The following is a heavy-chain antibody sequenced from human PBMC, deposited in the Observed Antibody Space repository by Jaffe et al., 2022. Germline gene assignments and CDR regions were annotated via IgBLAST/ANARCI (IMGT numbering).Heavy chain of an antibody. CDR2: INPSGGST. CDR1: GYTFTSYY. V-gene: IGHV1-46*03. J-gene: IGHJ4*02. D-gene: IGHD3-10*01. Sequence: QVQLVQSGAEVKKPGASVKVSCKASGYTFTSYYMHWVRQAPGQGLEWMGIINPSGGSTSYAQKFQGRVTMTRDTSTSTVYMELSSLRSEDTAVYYCARDHRITMVQGVIMGADYWGQGTLVTVSS. CDR3: ARDHRITMVQGVIMGADY.